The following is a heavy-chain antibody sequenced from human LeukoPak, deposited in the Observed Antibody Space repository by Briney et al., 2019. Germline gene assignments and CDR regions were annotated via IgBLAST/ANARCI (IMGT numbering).Heavy chain of an antibody. CDR2: IYTSGST. V-gene: IGHV4-61*02. CDR1: GGSISSSSYY. J-gene: IGHJ5*02. Sequence: SETLSLTCTVSGGSISSSSYYWSWIRQPAGKGLEWIGRIYTSGSTNYNPSLKSRVTMSVDTSKNQFSLKLSSVTAADTAVYYCARQRKMIQLGFDPWGQGTLVTVSS. CDR3: ARQRKMIQLGFDP. D-gene: IGHD5-18*01.